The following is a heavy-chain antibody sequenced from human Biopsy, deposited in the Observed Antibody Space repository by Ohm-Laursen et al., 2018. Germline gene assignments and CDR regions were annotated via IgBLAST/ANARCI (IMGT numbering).Heavy chain of an antibody. V-gene: IGHV3-9*01. CDR3: AKDRYTGKYYYYYGMDV. Sequence: SLRLSCTASGFTFDDYAMHWVRQAPGKGLEWVSGISWNSDSIGYTDSVKGRFTISRDNAKKSLYLQMNSLRAEDTALYYCAKDRYTGKYYYYYGMDVWGQGTTVSVSS. J-gene: IGHJ6*02. CDR1: GFTFDDYA. CDR2: ISWNSDSI. D-gene: IGHD1-14*01.